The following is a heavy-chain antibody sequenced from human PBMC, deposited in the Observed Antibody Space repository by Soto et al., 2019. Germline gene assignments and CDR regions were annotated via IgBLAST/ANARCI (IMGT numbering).Heavy chain of an antibody. D-gene: IGHD3-16*01. Sequence: PSETLPLTGAVSVGSISSGGYSWSWSRQTPGKGLEWIGYIYPTGKTYYNPSLENRVTISIDTSKNQFSLQLTSVTAADTAVYYCARAPPGPAPRWGVWGHGTTVTAP. CDR3: ARAPPGPAPRWGV. CDR1: VGSISSGGYS. CDR2: IYPTGKT. V-gene: IGHV4-30-2*01. J-gene: IGHJ6*02.